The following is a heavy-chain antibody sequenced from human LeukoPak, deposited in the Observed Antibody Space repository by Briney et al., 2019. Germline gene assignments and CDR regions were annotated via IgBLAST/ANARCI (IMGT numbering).Heavy chain of an antibody. Sequence: SETLSLTCTGSGGSISRYYWSWIRQPPGKGLEWIGYIYYSGSTNYNPSLKSRVTISVDTSKNQFSLRLSSVTAADTAVYYCARDLYYYGSGSYRAFDIWGQGTMVTVSS. CDR2: IYYSGST. J-gene: IGHJ3*02. D-gene: IGHD3-10*01. CDR1: GGSISRYY. V-gene: IGHV4-59*01. CDR3: ARDLYYYGSGSYRAFDI.